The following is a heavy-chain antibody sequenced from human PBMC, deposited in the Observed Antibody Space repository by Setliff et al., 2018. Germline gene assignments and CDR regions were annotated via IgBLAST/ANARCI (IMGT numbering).Heavy chain of an antibody. CDR1: GFTFSSHW. V-gene: IGHV3-20*01. J-gene: IGHJ4*02. Sequence: GGSLRLSCAASGFTFSSHWMHWVRQVPGKGLAWVSQINRNGGSTFYADSVKGRFTSSRDNAKNSLYLQMNSLRAEDTAVYHCGREYSSSSYWGQGILVTVSS. CDR3: GREYSSSSY. CDR2: INRNGGST. D-gene: IGHD6-6*01.